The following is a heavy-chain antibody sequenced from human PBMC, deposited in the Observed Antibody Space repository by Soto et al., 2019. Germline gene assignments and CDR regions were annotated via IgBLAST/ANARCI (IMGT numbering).Heavy chain of an antibody. D-gene: IGHD2-21*02. J-gene: IGHJ4*02. CDR1: GYTFSIHV. CDR2: VSGGNGNT. Sequence: QGQLVQSGAEVKEPGDSVKVSCKGSGYTFSIHVMHWVRQAPGQRLEWMGWVSGGNGNTEYSQKFQDRVTITRDTSATTVYLELSRLRSEDEAVYYCARDSCVRGPSGDLDYWGQGTLVTVSS. V-gene: IGHV1-3*01. CDR3: ARDSCVRGPSGDLDY.